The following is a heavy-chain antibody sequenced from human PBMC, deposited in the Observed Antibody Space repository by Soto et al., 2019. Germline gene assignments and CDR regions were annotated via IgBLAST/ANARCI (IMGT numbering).Heavy chain of an antibody. J-gene: IGHJ5*02. D-gene: IGHD2-2*01. Sequence: SSETLSLTCAVYGGSFSGYYWSWIRQPPGKGLEWIGEINHSGSTNYNPSLKSRVTISVDTSRNQFSLRLSSVTAADTAVYYCARDDPRYCSSTSCKLGFDPWGQGTLVTVSS. CDR2: INHSGST. V-gene: IGHV4-34*01. CDR3: ARDDPRYCSSTSCKLGFDP. CDR1: GGSFSGYY.